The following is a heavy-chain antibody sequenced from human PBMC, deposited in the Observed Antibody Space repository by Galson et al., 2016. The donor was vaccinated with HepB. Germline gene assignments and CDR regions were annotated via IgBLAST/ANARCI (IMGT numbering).Heavy chain of an antibody. V-gene: IGHV4-31*03. J-gene: IGHJ4*02. CDR1: SGSISSGGLY. D-gene: IGHD6-6*01. Sequence: TLSLTCSVSSGSISSGGLYWSWIRQHPGKGLEWIGYIDYIGSTYYNPSLKSRITMSLDTSKNQFSLSLSSVTAADTAVYYCARGDGAARPDYWGQGTLVTVSS. CDR3: ARGDGAARPDY. CDR2: IDYIGST.